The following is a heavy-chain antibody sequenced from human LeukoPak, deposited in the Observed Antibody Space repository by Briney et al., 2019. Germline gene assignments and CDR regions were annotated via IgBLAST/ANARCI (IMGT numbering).Heavy chain of an antibody. CDR2: IYYSGST. CDR3: ARDSAPGGTTHIDY. D-gene: IGHD1-26*01. J-gene: IGHJ4*02. Sequence: PSETLSLTCTVSGGSISSYYWSWIRQPPGKGLEWIGYIYYSGSTNYNPSLKSRVTMSVDTSKNQFSLKLSSVTAADTAVYYCARDSAPGGTTHIDYWGQGTLVTVSS. CDR1: GGSISSYY. V-gene: IGHV4-59*12.